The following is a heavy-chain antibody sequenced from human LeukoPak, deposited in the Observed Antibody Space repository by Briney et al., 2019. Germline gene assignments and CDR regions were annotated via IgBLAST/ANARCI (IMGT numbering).Heavy chain of an antibody. Sequence: GGSLRLSCAASGFTFSSYAMSWVRQAPGKGLEWVSAISGSGGSTYYADSVKGRFTISRDNSKNTLYLQMNSLRAEDTAVYYCARDVVAGHPPSWFDPWGQGTLVTVSS. CDR1: GFTFSSYA. CDR3: ARDVVAGHPPSWFDP. CDR2: ISGSGGST. D-gene: IGHD6-19*01. J-gene: IGHJ5*02. V-gene: IGHV3-23*01.